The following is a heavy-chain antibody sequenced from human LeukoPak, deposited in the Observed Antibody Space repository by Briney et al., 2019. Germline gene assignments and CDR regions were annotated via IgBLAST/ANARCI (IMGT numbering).Heavy chain of an antibody. CDR1: GYTFTGFY. CDR3: ARLLEHYYFDASGYYDDDY. V-gene: IGHV1-2*02. D-gene: IGHD3-22*01. Sequence: GASVKVSCKASGYTFTGFYMHWVRQAPEQGLEWMGWIDPNIGTTKYSQKFQGRVTMTRDTSISEVYMELSRLRSDDTAVYYCARLLEHYYFDASGYYDDDYWGQGTPIIVSS. J-gene: IGHJ4*02. CDR2: IDPNIGTT.